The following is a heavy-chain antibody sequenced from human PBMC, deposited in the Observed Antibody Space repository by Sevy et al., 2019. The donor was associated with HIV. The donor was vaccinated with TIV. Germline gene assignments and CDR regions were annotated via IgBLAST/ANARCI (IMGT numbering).Heavy chain of an antibody. V-gene: IGHV4-30-2*01. CDR1: GGSISSGAHS. J-gene: IGHJ3*02. Sequence: SETLSLTCAVSGGSISSGAHSWNWIRQPPGKGLEWIGYIYHSGNTYYNPSLKSRLTISVDRSKNLFSLNLSSMTAADTAVYYCARDGGTLTTPGAFDIWGQGTLVTVSS. D-gene: IGHD4-17*01. CDR2: IYHSGNT. CDR3: ARDGGTLTTPGAFDI.